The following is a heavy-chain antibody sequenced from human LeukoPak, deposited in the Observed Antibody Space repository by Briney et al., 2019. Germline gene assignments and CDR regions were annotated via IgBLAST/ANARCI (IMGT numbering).Heavy chain of an antibody. CDR2: ISSSSSYI. CDR1: GFTFSSYS. J-gene: IGHJ4*02. D-gene: IGHD3-22*01. Sequence: KAGGSLRLSCAASGFTFSSYSMNWVRQAPGKGLEWVSSISSSSSYIYYADSAKGRFTISRDNAKNSLYLQMNSLRAEDTAVYYCARDVVYYYESSGYLSSWGEPDVYWGQGALVTVSS. CDR3: ARDVVYYYESSGYLSSWGEPDVY. V-gene: IGHV3-21*01.